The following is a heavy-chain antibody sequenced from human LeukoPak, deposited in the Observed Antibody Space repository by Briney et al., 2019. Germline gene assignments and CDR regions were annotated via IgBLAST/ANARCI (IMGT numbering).Heavy chain of an antibody. V-gene: IGHV4-30-4*01. Sequence: SETLSLTCTVSGGSISSGDYYWSWIRQPPGKGLEWIGYIYYSGSTYYNPSLKSRVTISVDTSKNQFSLKLSPVTAADTAVYYCARVSDYGGTGYFDYWGQGTLVTVSS. D-gene: IGHD4-23*01. J-gene: IGHJ4*02. CDR3: ARVSDYGGTGYFDY. CDR1: GGSISSGDYY. CDR2: IYYSGST.